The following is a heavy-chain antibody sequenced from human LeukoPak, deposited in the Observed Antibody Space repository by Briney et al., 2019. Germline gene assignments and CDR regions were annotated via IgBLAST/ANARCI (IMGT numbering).Heavy chain of an antibody. CDR2: ISGSGVST. CDR1: GFTFSSYA. J-gene: IGHJ4*02. D-gene: IGHD3-3*01. V-gene: IGHV3-23*01. Sequence: GGSLRLSCAASGFTFSSYAMSWVRQAPGKGLEWVSAISGSGVSTYYADSVKGRFTISRDNSKNTLYLQMSSLRAEDTAVYYCARTIWSAYSDPPDWGQGTLVTASS. CDR3: ARTIWSAYSDPPD.